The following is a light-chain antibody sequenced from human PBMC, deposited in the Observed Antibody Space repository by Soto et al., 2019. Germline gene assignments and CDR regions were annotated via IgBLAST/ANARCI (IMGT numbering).Light chain of an antibody. J-gene: IGKJ3*01. CDR2: DAS. Sequence: EIVLTQSPATLSLSPGERATLSCRASQSVTSYLAWYQQKPGQAPRLLIYDASNRATGIPARFSGSGSGTDFTLTISSLGPEDFAVYYCQQRSHWPFTFGPGTKVDIK. CDR1: QSVTSY. V-gene: IGKV3-11*01. CDR3: QQRSHWPFT.